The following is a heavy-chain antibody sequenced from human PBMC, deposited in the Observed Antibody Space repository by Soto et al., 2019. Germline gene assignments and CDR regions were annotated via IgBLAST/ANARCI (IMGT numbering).Heavy chain of an antibody. Sequence: SVKVSCKASGGTFSSYAISWVRQAPGQGLEWMGGIIPIFGTANYAQKFQGRVTITADKSTSTAYMELNSLRAEDTAVYYCAREDYYDSSGYYGYWGQGTLVTVSS. J-gene: IGHJ4*02. CDR2: IIPIFGTA. CDR1: GGTFSSYA. V-gene: IGHV1-69*06. D-gene: IGHD3-22*01. CDR3: AREDYYDSSGYYGY.